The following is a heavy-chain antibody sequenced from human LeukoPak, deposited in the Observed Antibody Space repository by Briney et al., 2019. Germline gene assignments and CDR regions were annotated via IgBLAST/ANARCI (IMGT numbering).Heavy chain of an antibody. CDR3: ARVLLVQNYYYYYMGV. D-gene: IGHD6-13*01. V-gene: IGHV3-20*01. J-gene: IGHJ6*03. CDR1: GFTFDDYG. Sequence: GGSLRLSCAASGFTFDDYGMSWVRQTPGKGLEWVSGINWNGGSTGYADSVKGRFTISRDNAKNSLYLQMNSLRAEDTALYHCARVLLVQNYYYYYMGVWGKGTTVTVSS. CDR2: INWNGGST.